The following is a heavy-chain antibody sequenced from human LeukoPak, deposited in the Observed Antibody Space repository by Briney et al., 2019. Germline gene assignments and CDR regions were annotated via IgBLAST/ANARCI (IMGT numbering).Heavy chain of an antibody. CDR1: GFTFSSYS. CDR2: ISETSSFM. Sequence: PGGSLRLSCAASGFTFSSYSMNWVRQAPGKGLEWISYISETSSFMYYADSVKGRFTISRDNAKNSLYLQMSSLRAEDTAVYYCALVVVTANVDWYFDLWGRGTLVTVSS. CDR3: ALVVVTANVDWYFDL. V-gene: IGHV3-48*01. J-gene: IGHJ2*01. D-gene: IGHD2-21*02.